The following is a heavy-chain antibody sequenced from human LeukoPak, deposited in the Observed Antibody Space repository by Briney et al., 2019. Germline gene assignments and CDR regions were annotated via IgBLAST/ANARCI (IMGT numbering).Heavy chain of an antibody. V-gene: IGHV1-2*02. J-gene: IGHJ3*02. CDR3: ARIGWDIVVVPAALDAFDI. Sequence: ASVKVSCKASGYTFTGYYMHWVRQAPGQGLEWMGWINPNSGGTNYAQKFQGRVTMTRDTSISTAYMELSRLRSDDTAVYYCARIGWDIVVVPAALDAFDIWGQGTMVTVSS. CDR2: INPNSGGT. CDR1: GYTFTGYY. D-gene: IGHD2-2*01.